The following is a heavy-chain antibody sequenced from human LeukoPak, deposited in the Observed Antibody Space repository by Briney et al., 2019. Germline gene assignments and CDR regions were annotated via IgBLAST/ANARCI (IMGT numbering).Heavy chain of an antibody. CDR1: GFTFGDYA. CDR3: TRGPTTVTTYAYYFDH. J-gene: IGHJ4*02. D-gene: IGHD4-17*01. CDR2: IRSKAYGGTT. Sequence: GGSLRLSCTASGFTFGDYAMSWVRQAPGKGLEWVGFIRSKAYGGTTEYAASVKGRFTISRDDSKSIAYLQMNSLKTEDTAVYYCTRGPTTVTTYAYYFDHWGQGTLVTVSS. V-gene: IGHV3-49*04.